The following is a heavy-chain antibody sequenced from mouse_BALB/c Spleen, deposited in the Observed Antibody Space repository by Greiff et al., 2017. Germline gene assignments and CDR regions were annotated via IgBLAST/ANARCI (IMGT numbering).Heavy chain of an antibody. J-gene: IGHJ3*01. Sequence: DVKLVESGGGLVKPGGSLKLSCAASGFTFSDYYMYWVRQTPEKRLEWVATISDGGSYTYYPDSVKGRFTISRDNAKNNLYLQMSSLKSEDTAMYYCARGGYDGYYLAYWGQGTLVTVSA. D-gene: IGHD2-3*01. CDR3: ARGGYDGYYLAY. CDR2: ISDGGSYT. CDR1: GFTFSDYY. V-gene: IGHV5-4*02.